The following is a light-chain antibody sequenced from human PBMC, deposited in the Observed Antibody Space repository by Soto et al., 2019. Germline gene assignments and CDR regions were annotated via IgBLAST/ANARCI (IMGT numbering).Light chain of an antibody. V-gene: IGKV3-11*01. Sequence: EIVLTQSPATLSLSPGERATLSCRASQGVSSYLAWYQQKPGQAPRLLIYDASNRATGILARFSGSGSGTDFTLTISSPEPEDFAVYYCQQRSNWPLTFGGGTKVEIK. CDR2: DAS. J-gene: IGKJ4*01. CDR1: QGVSSY. CDR3: QQRSNWPLT.